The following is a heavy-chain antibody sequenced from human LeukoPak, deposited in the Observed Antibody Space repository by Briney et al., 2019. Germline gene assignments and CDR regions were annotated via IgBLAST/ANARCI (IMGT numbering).Heavy chain of an antibody. CDR3: ARDPFGNYDTLY. CDR2: ISSSSSHI. V-gene: IGHV3-21*01. CDR1: GFTFSNHI. J-gene: IGHJ4*02. D-gene: IGHD3-22*01. Sequence: GGSLRLSCAASGFTFSNHIINWVRRAPGKGLEWVSSISSSSSHIYYADSVKGRFTISRDNAKNSLYLQMNSLRAEDTAVYYCARDPFGNYDTLYWGQGTLVTVSS.